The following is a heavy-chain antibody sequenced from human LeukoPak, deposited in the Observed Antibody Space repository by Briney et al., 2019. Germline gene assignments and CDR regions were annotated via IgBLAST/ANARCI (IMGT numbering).Heavy chain of an antibody. CDR2: IIPIFGTA. Sequence: SVKVSCKASGGTFSSYAISWVRQAPGQGLEWMGGIIPIFGTANYAQKFQGRVTITADESTSTAYMELSSLRSEDTAVYYCARVVDGYNSWYFDLWGRGTLVTVSS. J-gene: IGHJ2*01. D-gene: IGHD5-24*01. V-gene: IGHV1-69*13. CDR1: GGTFSSYA. CDR3: ARVVDGYNSWYFDL.